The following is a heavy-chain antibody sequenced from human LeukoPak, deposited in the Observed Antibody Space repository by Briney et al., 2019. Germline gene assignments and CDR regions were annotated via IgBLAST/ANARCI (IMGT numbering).Heavy chain of an antibody. Sequence: GGSLRLSCAASGFTFSSYAMHWVRQAPGKGLEWGAVISYDGSNKYYADSVKGRFTISGDNSKNTLYLQMNSLRAEDTAVYYCARATALVDYWGQGTLVTVSS. CDR2: ISYDGSNK. J-gene: IGHJ4*02. CDR3: ARATALVDY. CDR1: GFTFSSYA. V-gene: IGHV3-30*04. D-gene: IGHD5-18*01.